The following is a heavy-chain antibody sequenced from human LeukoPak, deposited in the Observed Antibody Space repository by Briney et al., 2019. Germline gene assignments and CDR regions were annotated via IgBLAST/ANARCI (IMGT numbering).Heavy chain of an antibody. CDR3: ARDLLRDGYTDY. V-gene: IGHV1-46*01. D-gene: IGHD5-12*01. J-gene: IGHJ4*02. Sequence: ASVKVSCKASGYTFTSYYMHWVRQAPGQGLXWMGIINPSGGSTSYAQKFQGRVTMTRDTSTSTVYMELSSLRSEDTAVYYCARDLLRDGYTDYWGQGTLVTVSS. CDR2: INPSGGST. CDR1: GYTFTSYY.